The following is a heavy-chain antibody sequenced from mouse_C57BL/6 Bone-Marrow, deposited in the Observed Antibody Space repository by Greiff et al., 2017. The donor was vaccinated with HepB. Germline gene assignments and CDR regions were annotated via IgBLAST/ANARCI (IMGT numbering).Heavy chain of an antibody. D-gene: IGHD2-4*01. V-gene: IGHV1-53*01. Sequence: VQLQQSGTELVKPGASVKLSCKASGYTFTSYWMHWVKQRPGQGLEWIGNINPSNGGTNYNEKFKSKATLTVDKSSSTAYMQLSSLTSEDSAVYYCARSRLRRYWYFDVWGTGTTDTVSS. CDR2: INPSNGGT. CDR1: GYTFTSYW. CDR3: ARSRLRRYWYFDV. J-gene: IGHJ1*03.